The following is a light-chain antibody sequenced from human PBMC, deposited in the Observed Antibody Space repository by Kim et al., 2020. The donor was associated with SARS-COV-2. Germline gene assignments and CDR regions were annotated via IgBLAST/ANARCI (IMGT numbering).Light chain of an antibody. V-gene: IGKV1-5*01. Sequence: ASVGDSVTITCRASQYITTWLAWYQQKPGKAPKLLIYQASTLESGVPSRFSGSGSGTEFSLTISSLQPDDFATYYCQHYNSYPYTFGQGTKLEIK. J-gene: IGKJ2*01. CDR2: QAS. CDR3: QHYNSYPYT. CDR1: QYITTW.